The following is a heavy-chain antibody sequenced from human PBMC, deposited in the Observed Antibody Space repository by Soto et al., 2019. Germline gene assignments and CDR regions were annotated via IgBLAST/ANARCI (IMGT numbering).Heavy chain of an antibody. D-gene: IGHD1-26*01. CDR2: FTSPGVT. V-gene: IGHV3-23*01. Sequence: EVQLLESGGGLVQLGGSLRLSCEASGFTIINYAMTWLRQAPGQGLEWVSTFTSPGVTYYADSVKGRFTISRDTSKNTLFLQMNSLRAEDTAVYYCAKREARTGSYFDWGQGTLVTVSP. J-gene: IGHJ4*02. CDR1: GFTIINYA. CDR3: AKREARTGSYFD.